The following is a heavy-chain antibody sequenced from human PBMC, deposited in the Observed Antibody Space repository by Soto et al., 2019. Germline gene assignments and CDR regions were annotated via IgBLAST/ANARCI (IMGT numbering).Heavy chain of an antibody. CDR2: INHSGST. J-gene: IGHJ6*02. V-gene: IGHV4-4*02. D-gene: IGHD4-17*01. CDR1: GDSISSYNW. Sequence: SETLSLTCAVSGDSISSYNWLRWVRQPPGKGLEWIGEINHSGSTNYNPSLKSRVTISVDTSKNQFSLKLSSVTAADTAVYYCARFTVTTYYYGMDVWGQGTTVTVSS. CDR3: ARFTVTTYYYGMDV.